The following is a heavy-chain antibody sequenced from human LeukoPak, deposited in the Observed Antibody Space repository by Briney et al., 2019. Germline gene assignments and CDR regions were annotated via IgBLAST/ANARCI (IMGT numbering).Heavy chain of an antibody. Sequence: PSETLSLTCTVSGGSISSSSYYWGWIRQPPGKGLEWIGSTYYSGSIYYNPSLKSRVTISVDTSKNQFSLKLSSVTAADTAVYYCASGSQFDYWGQGTLVTVSS. CDR1: GGSISSSSYY. CDR3: ASGSQFDY. D-gene: IGHD3-10*01. V-gene: IGHV4-39*07. CDR2: TYYSGSI. J-gene: IGHJ4*02.